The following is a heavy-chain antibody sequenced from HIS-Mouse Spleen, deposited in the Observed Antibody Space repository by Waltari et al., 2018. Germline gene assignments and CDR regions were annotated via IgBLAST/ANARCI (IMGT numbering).Heavy chain of an antibody. CDR1: GFSFSSYA. CDR3: AREGKFIVRGFFFDY. J-gene: IGHJ4*02. CDR2: ISYDASNK. V-gene: IGHV3-30*04. Sequence: QVQLVESGGGVVQPGRSLRLSCAASGFSFSSYAMHCVRSAPGKGLEWVAVISYDASNKYYADSVKGRFTISRDNSKNTLYLQMNSLRAEDTAVYYCAREGKFIVRGFFFDYWGQGTLVTVSS. D-gene: IGHD1-26*01.